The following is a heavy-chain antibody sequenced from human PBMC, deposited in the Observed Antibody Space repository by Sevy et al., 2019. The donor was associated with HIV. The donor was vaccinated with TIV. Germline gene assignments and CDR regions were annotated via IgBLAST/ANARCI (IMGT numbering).Heavy chain of an antibody. CDR2: ISYDGRNK. CDR1: GFTFSSYA. Sequence: GGSLRLSCAASGFTFSSYAMHWVRQAPGKGLEWVAVISYDGRNKYYADSVKGRFTISRDNSKNTLYLQMNSLRAEDTAVYYCAREMGYYYGMDVWGQGTTVTVSS. V-gene: IGHV3-30*04. J-gene: IGHJ6*02. CDR3: AREMGYYYGMDV.